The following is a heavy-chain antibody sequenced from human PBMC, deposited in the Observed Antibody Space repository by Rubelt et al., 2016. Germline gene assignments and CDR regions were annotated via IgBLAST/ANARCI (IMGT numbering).Heavy chain of an antibody. CDR3: ARNWGFDY. J-gene: IGHJ4*02. V-gene: IGHV3-66*01. CDR1: GFTVSSNY. D-gene: IGHD7-27*01. Sequence: EVQLVESGGGLVQPGGSLRLSCAASGFTVSSNYMSWVRQAPGKGLEGVSVIYSGGSTYYADSVKGRFTISRGNSKTPLYLQMNSLRAEDTAVYYCARNWGFDYWGQGTLVTVSS. CDR2: IYSGGST.